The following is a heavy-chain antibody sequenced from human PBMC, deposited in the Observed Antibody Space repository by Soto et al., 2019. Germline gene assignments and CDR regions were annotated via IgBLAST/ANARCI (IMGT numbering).Heavy chain of an antibody. D-gene: IGHD1-26*01. J-gene: IGHJ4*02. V-gene: IGHV4-31*03. CDR2: IYYSGST. CDR3: AREGGIVGATAADY. Sequence: QVQLQESGPGLVKPSQTLSLTCTVSGGSISSGGYYWSWIRQHPGKGLKWIGYIYYSGSTYYNPSLKSRVTISVDTSKNQFALRLSSVTAADTAVYYCAREGGIVGATAADYWGQGTLVTVSS. CDR1: GGSISSGGYY.